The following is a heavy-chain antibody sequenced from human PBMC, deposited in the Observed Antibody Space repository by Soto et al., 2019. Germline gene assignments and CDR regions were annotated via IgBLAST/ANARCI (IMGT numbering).Heavy chain of an antibody. J-gene: IGHJ6*02. CDR2: IKQGGNEK. V-gene: IGHV3-7*01. CDR3: VGALTGEVPYYYYGMAV. D-gene: IGHD3-9*01. CDR1: GFMFSTYL. Sequence: PGGVPRLSCEASGFMFSTYLMSWVRQAPGKGLEWVANIKQGGNEKFYVDSVKGRFTISRDNAKKSLFLQMNSLRPEDTAVYYCVGALTGEVPYYYYGMAVWGQRTTVTVSS.